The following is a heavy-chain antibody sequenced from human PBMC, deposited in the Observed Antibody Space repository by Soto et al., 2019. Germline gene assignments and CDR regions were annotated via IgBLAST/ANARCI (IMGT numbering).Heavy chain of an antibody. CDR1: GYTFTSYG. J-gene: IGHJ6*02. V-gene: IGHV1-18*01. D-gene: IGHD2-15*01. CDR2: ISAYNGNT. Sequence: ASVKVSCKASGYTFTSYGISWVRQAPGQGLEWMGWISAYNGNTNYAQKLQGRVTMTTDTSTSTAYMELRSLRSDDTAVDYCARDIVVVVAATDYYYGMDVWGQGTTVTVSS. CDR3: ARDIVVVVAATDYYYGMDV.